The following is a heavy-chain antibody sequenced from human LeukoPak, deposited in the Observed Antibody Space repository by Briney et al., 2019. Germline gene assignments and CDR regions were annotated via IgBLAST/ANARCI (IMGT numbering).Heavy chain of an antibody. CDR1: GFTFSSYS. J-gene: IGHJ4*02. V-gene: IGHV3-21*01. CDR3: SGGSFYDY. CDR2: ISSSSSYI. D-gene: IGHD1-26*01. Sequence: GGSLRLSCAASGFTFSSYSMNWVRQAPGKGLEWVSSISSSSSYIYYADSVKGRFTISRDNAKNAVFLQMDSLRAEDTAVYYCSGGSFYDYWGQGNLVTVSS.